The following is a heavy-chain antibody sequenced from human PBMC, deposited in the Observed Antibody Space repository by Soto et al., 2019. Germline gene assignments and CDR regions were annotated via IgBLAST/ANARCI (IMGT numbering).Heavy chain of an antibody. CDR1: GGSFSSYY. CDR3: ARGEGRLVGTWFDP. Sequence: SETLSLTCDVYGGSFSSYYWNWIRQPPGKGLEWLGEINRSGSTNYNPSLEGRATISLDTSKTQFSLKLTSMTAADTAVYYCARGEGRLVGTWFDPWGHGTLGIVSS. CDR2: INRSGST. J-gene: IGHJ5*02. D-gene: IGHD5-12*01. V-gene: IGHV4-34*01.